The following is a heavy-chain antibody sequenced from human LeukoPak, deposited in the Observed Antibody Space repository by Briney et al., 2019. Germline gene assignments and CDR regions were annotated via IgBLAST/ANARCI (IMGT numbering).Heavy chain of an antibody. J-gene: IGHJ6*02. D-gene: IGHD3-22*01. CDR2: INSSGGNT. CDR1: GFTFSSNA. CDR3: ARGRSFYDSSGYYYAYYYGMDV. V-gene: IGHV3-23*01. Sequence: GGSLRLSCAASGFTFSSNAMTWVRQAPGKGLEWVSVINSSGGNTYYADSVKGRFTISRDNSENTLYLQMNNLSAEDTAVYYCARGRSFYDSSGYYYAYYYGMDVWGQGTTVTVSS.